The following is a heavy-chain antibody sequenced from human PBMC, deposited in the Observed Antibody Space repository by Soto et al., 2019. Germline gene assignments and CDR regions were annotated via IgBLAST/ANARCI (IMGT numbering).Heavy chain of an antibody. Sequence: PSETLSLTCTVRGGSISNAAYSWSWIRQPPGKGLEWIGYIYPSGMPFYNPSLRSRVPISIDRSNDQFSLNLKSVTAADTAVYYCARERGGYGLFDSWGQGTLVTVSS. D-gene: IGHD5-18*01. CDR3: ARERGGYGLFDS. CDR2: IYPSGMP. V-gene: IGHV4-30-2*01. CDR1: GGSISNAAYS. J-gene: IGHJ4*02.